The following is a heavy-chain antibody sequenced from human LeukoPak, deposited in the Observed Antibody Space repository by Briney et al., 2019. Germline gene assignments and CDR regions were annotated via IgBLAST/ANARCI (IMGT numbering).Heavy chain of an antibody. CDR1: GGTFSSYA. V-gene: IGHV1-69*13. D-gene: IGHD3-3*01. Sequence: SVKVSCKASGGTFSSYAISWARQAPGQGLEWMGGIIPIFGTANYAQKFQGRVTIPAHESTSTAYMELSSLRSEDTAVYYCAGHDFWSGSWFDPWGQGTLVTVSS. CDR2: IIPIFGTA. J-gene: IGHJ5*02. CDR3: AGHDFWSGSWFDP.